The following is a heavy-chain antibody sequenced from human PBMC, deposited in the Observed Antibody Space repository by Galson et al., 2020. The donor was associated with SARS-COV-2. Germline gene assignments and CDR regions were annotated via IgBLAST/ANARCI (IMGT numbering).Heavy chain of an antibody. V-gene: IGHV3-30*18. CDR2: ISYDGSNK. D-gene: IGHD1-26*01. CDR3: AKEGGSYAYYYYGMDF. Sequence: GGSLRLSCAASGFTFSSYGMHWVRQAPGKGLEWVAVISYDGSNKYYADSVKGRFTISRDNSKNTLYLQMNSLRAEDTVVYYCAKEGGSYAYYYYGMDFCGQGTTVTVSS. J-gene: IGHJ6*02. CDR1: GFTFSSYG.